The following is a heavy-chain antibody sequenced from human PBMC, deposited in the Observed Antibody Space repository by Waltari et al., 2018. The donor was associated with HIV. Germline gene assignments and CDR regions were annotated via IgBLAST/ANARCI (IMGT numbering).Heavy chain of an antibody. J-gene: IGHJ4*02. CDR2: ISRDSRYI. D-gene: IGHD3-16*01. CDR1: GFSFSYYS. Sequence: DVQLVESGGGLVKPGGSLRLACAGSGFSFSYYSMNWVRQAPGKGREWVSSISRDSRYIYYADSVKGRFTISRDNARNSLFLQMNSLRADDTAVYYCVRGGEGTYGDYWGQGTLVTVSS. CDR3: VRGGEGTYGDY. V-gene: IGHV3-21*01.